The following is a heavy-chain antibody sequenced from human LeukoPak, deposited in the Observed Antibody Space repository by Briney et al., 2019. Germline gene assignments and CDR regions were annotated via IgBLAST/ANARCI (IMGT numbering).Heavy chain of an antibody. Sequence: GGSLRLSCAASGFRFRDYWMTWVRQAPGKGLEWVANIKNDGSEKNCVDSVKGRFAISRDNAKNSVDLQMNSLRVEDTAVYYCARTREGIMIDSAFDYWGQGTLVTVSS. CDR3: ARTREGIMIDSAFDY. CDR1: GFRFRDYW. V-gene: IGHV3-7*03. CDR2: IKNDGSEK. D-gene: IGHD3-16*01. J-gene: IGHJ4*02.